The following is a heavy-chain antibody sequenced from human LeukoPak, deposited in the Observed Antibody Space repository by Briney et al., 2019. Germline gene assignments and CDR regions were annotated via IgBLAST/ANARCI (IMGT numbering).Heavy chain of an antibody. Sequence: ASVKVSCKASGYTFTGYYMHWVRQAPGQGLEWMGWINPNSGGTNYALKFQGRVTMTRDTSISTAYMELSRLRSDDTAVYYCARGYDSSGYYFDYWGQGTLVTVSS. CDR2: INPNSGGT. V-gene: IGHV1-2*02. CDR1: GYTFTGYY. CDR3: ARGYDSSGYYFDY. J-gene: IGHJ4*02. D-gene: IGHD3-22*01.